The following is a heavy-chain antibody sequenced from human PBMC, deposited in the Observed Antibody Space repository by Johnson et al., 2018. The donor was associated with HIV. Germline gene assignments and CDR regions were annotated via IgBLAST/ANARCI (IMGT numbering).Heavy chain of an antibody. J-gene: IGHJ3*02. Sequence: EVQLVESGGGVVRPGGSLRLSCAGSGFIFDDYDMTWVRQAPGKGLEWVSGIYWTGGRTSYADSVKGLFTISSDNAKNSLYLQMNNVRAEDTALYFRASGDELGDDAFDIWGQGTMVTVSS. CDR3: ASGDELGDDAFDI. CDR2: IYWTGGRT. V-gene: IGHV3-20*04. CDR1: GFIFDDYD. D-gene: IGHD7-27*01.